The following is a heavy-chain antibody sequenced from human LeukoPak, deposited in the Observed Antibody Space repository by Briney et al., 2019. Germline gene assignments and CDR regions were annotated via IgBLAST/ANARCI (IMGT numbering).Heavy chain of an antibody. J-gene: IGHJ4*02. CDR1: GGTFSSYA. Sequence: GASVKVSCKASGGTFSSYAISWVRQAPGRGLEWMGGIIPIFGTANYAQKFQGRVTITADESTSTAYMELSSLRSEDTAVYYCARDGSYPFDYWGQGTLVTVSS. CDR3: ARDGSYPFDY. V-gene: IGHV1-69*13. D-gene: IGHD1-26*01. CDR2: IIPIFGTA.